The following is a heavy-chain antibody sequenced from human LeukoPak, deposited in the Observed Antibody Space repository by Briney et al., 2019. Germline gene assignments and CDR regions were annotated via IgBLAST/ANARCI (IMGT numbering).Heavy chain of an antibody. CDR1: GGSISSSSYY. Sequence: SETLSLTCTVSGGSISSSSYYWSWIRQSPGKGLEWIESISYSGSTYYSPSLRSRVTISVDTSKNQFSLKLSSVTAADTAVYYCATGYSGYDFFDYWGQGTLVTVSS. CDR2: ISYSGST. D-gene: IGHD5-12*01. CDR3: ATGYSGYDFFDY. V-gene: IGHV4-39*07. J-gene: IGHJ4*02.